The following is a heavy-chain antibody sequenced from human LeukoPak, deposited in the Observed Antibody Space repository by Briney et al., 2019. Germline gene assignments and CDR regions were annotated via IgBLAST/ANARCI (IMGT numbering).Heavy chain of an antibody. CDR2: ISSSGSTI. D-gene: IGHD6-19*01. Sequence: GGSLRLSCAASGFTFSSYEMNWVRQAPGKGLEWVSYISSSGSTIYYADSVKGRFTISRDTSKNTLYLQMNDLRADDTAVYYCTRLKGWYGEGFFDYWGQGTLVTVSS. CDR3: TRLKGWYGEGFFDY. V-gene: IGHV3-48*03. J-gene: IGHJ4*02. CDR1: GFTFSSYE.